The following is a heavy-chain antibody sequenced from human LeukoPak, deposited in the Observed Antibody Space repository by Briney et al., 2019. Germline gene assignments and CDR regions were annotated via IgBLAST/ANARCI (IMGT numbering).Heavy chain of an antibody. D-gene: IGHD6-13*01. CDR3: ARGVSSWENAFDI. CDR1: GGTFSSYA. Sequence: SVKVSFKASGGTFSSYAISWVRQAPGQGLEWMGGIIPIFGTANYAQKFQGRVTITADESTSAAYMELSSLRSEDTAVYYCARGVSSWENAFDIWGQGTMVTVSS. V-gene: IGHV1-69*13. J-gene: IGHJ3*02. CDR2: IIPIFGTA.